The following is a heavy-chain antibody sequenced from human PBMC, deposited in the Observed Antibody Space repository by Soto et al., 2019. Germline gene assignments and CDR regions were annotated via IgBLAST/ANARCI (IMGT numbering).Heavy chain of an antibody. J-gene: IGHJ1*01. V-gene: IGHV3-66*01. Sequence: GGSLRLSYAASGFTVSSNYMSWVRQAPGKGLEWVSVIYSGGSTYYADSVKGRFTISRDNSKNTLYLQMNSLRAEDTAVYYCARDGVGYCSGGSCYPGYFQHWGQGTLVTVSS. CDR2: IYSGGST. CDR3: ARDGVGYCSGGSCYPGYFQH. D-gene: IGHD2-15*01. CDR1: GFTVSSNY.